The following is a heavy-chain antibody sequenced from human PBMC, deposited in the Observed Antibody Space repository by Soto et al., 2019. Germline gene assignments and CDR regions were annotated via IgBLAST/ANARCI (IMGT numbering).Heavy chain of an antibody. J-gene: IGHJ4*02. CDR1: GFTFSSYG. CDR2: ISYDGTNK. D-gene: IGHD6-19*01. Sequence: QVQLVESGGGVVQPGRSLRLSCAASGFTFSSYGMHWVRQAPGKGLEWVAVISYDGTNKYYADSVKGRFTISRDNSKNQLYLQMNRLRDVGTALHYCARDRDRNAVAASYFDYWGQGTLVTVSS. V-gene: IGHV3-30*03. CDR3: ARDRDRNAVAASYFDY.